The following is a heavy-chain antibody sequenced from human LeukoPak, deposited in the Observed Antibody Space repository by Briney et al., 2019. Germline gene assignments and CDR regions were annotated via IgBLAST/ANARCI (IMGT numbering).Heavy chain of an antibody. D-gene: IGHD3-3*01. CDR2: ISAYNGNT. CDR3: ARDPPYYDFWSGYPPGMDV. V-gene: IGHV1-18*01. CDR1: GYTFTSYG. J-gene: IGHJ6*02. Sequence: ASVKVSCKASGYTFTSYGISWVRQAPGQGLEWMGWISAYNGNTNYAQKLQGRVTMTTDTSTSTAYMELRSLRSDDTAVYYCARDPPYYDFWSGYPPGMDVWGQGTTVTVS.